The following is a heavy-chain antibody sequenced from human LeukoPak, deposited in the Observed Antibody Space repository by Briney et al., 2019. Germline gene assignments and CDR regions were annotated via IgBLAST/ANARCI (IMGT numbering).Heavy chain of an antibody. Sequence: GASVKVSCKASGYTFTSYGISWVRQAPGQGLEWMGWTSAYNGNTNYAQKLQGRVTMTTDTSTSTAYMELRSLRSDDTAVYYCARDFQPYCGGDCPFDYWGQGTLVTVSS. CDR3: ARDFQPYCGGDCPFDY. D-gene: IGHD2-21*02. J-gene: IGHJ4*02. V-gene: IGHV1-18*01. CDR2: TSAYNGNT. CDR1: GYTFTSYG.